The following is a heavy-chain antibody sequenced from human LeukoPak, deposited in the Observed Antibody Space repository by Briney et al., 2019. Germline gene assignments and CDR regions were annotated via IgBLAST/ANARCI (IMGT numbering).Heavy chain of an antibody. J-gene: IGHJ5*02. CDR1: GGSFSGYY. Sequence: SSETLSLTCAVYGGSFSGYYWSWIRHPPGKGLEWIGEINHSGSTNYNPSLKSRVTISVDTSKNQFSLKLSSVTAADTAVYYCARDSSSSSYNWFDPWGQGTLVTVSS. CDR3: ARDSSSSSYNWFDP. D-gene: IGHD6-6*01. V-gene: IGHV4-34*01. CDR2: INHSGST.